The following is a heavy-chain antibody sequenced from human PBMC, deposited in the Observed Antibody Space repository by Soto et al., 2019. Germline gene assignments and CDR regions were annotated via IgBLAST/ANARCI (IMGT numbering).Heavy chain of an antibody. D-gene: IGHD3-10*01. CDR3: ARKTGIRYYFEY. V-gene: IGHV4-34*01. CDR1: GGSFSGYY. CDR2: INHSGST. Sequence: SETLSLTCAVYGGSFSGYYWSWIRQPPGKGLEWIGEINHSGSTNYNPSLKSRVTLSVDTSKNQFSLKLSSVTAADTAVYYCARKTGIRYYFEYWGQGMLVTVSS. J-gene: IGHJ4*02.